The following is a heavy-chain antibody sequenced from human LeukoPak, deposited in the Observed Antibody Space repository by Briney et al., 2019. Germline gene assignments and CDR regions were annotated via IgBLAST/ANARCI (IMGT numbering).Heavy chain of an antibody. CDR1: GFTVSSNY. D-gene: IGHD3-10*01. CDR2: IYSGGST. J-gene: IGHJ4*02. CDR3: ARGTVTMVDC. Sequence: GGSLRLSCAASGFTVSSNYMSWVRQAPGRGLEWVSVIYSGGSTYYADSVKGRFTISRDNSKNTLFLQMNSLRAGDTAVYYCARGTVTMVDCWGQGTLVTVSS. V-gene: IGHV3-66*01.